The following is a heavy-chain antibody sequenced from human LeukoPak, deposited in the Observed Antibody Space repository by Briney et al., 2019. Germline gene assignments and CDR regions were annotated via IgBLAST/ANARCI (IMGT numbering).Heavy chain of an antibody. CDR1: GFTFSSYA. Sequence: PGGSLRLSCAASGFTFSSYAMSWVRQAPGKGLEWVSAISGSGGSTYYADSVKGRFTISRDNSKNTLYLQMNSLRAEDTAVYYCAKARPPVLEWLFHQVSNDAFDIWGQGTMVTVSS. CDR3: AKARPPVLEWLFHQVSNDAFDI. CDR2: ISGSGGST. D-gene: IGHD3-3*01. J-gene: IGHJ3*02. V-gene: IGHV3-23*01.